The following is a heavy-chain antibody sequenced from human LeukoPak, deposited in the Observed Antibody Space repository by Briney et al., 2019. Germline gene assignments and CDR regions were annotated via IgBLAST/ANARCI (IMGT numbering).Heavy chain of an antibody. CDR2: ISSSSSYI. CDR1: GFTFNTYN. V-gene: IGHV3-21*01. J-gene: IGHJ4*02. CDR3: ARLYDGSAYHADHFDY. Sequence: PGGSLRLSCAGSGFTFNTYNMNCVRQAPGKGLEWVSSISSSSSYIYYADSVKGRFTISRDNAENSLYLQMNSLRAEDTAVYYCARLYDGSAYHADHFDYWGQGTLVIVSS. D-gene: IGHD3-22*01.